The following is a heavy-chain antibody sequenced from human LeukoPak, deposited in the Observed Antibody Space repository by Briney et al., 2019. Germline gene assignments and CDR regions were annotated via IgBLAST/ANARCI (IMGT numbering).Heavy chain of an antibody. CDR1: GFTFGSYW. Sequence: PGGSLRLSCAASGFTFGSYWMNWVRQAPGKGLEWLAIIKQDGSAKYYVDSIKGRLTISRDNAKSFLYLQMNSLRAKDAAVYYCAGGQGYLIEYWGQGTLVTVSS. CDR3: AGGQGYLIEY. J-gene: IGHJ4*02. CDR2: IKQDGSAK. D-gene: IGHD2-15*01. V-gene: IGHV3-7*01.